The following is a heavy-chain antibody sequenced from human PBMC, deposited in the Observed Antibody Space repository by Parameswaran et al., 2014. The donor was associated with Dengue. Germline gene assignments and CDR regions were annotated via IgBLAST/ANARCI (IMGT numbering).Heavy chain of an antibody. V-gene: IGHV3-74*01. CDR3: ARVRGSYRYFDY. Sequence: VRQMPGKGLVWVSRINSDGSSTSYADSVKGRFTISRDNAKNTLYLQMNSLRAEDTAVYYCARVRGSYRYFDYWGQGTLVTVSS. CDR2: INSDGSST. J-gene: IGHJ4*02. D-gene: IGHD1-26*01.